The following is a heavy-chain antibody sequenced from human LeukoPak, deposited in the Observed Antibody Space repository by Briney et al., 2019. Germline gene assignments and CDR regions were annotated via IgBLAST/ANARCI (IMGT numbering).Heavy chain of an antibody. Sequence: GESLKLSCKTSGYSFTIYWIGWVRQMPGKGLEWMGIIYPGDSDTRYSPSFQGQVTISADKSISTAYLQWSSLKASDTAMYYCGLSSSGWYMDAFDIWGQGTMVTVSS. J-gene: IGHJ3*02. CDR1: GYSFTIYW. CDR2: IYPGDSDT. V-gene: IGHV5-51*01. CDR3: GLSSSGWYMDAFDI. D-gene: IGHD6-19*01.